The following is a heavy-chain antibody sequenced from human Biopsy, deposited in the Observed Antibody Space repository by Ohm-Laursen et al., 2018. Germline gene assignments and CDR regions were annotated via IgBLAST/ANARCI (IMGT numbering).Heavy chain of an antibody. Sequence: TLSLTCTVSGGSISSYYWNWIRQPPGKGLEWIGYIYYSGSTNYNPSLKSRVTISVDTSKNQFSLRLNSVTAADTAVYYCARATNSTGWPYYYCYGMDVGGQGTTVTVSS. D-gene: IGHD2/OR15-2a*01. V-gene: IGHV4-59*01. CDR1: GGSISSYY. J-gene: IGHJ6*02. CDR2: IYYSGST. CDR3: ARATNSTGWPYYYCYGMDV.